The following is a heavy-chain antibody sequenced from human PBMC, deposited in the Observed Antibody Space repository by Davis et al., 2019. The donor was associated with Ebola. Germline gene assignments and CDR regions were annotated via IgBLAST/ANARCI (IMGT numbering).Heavy chain of an antibody. Sequence: AASVKVFCKASGYTFTSYYMHWVRQAPGQGLEWMGIINPSGGRTSYAQKFQGRVTMTRDTSTSTVYMELSSLRSEDTAVYYCAREEIVVVIRGDYYYYGMDVWGQGTTVTVSS. CDR2: INPSGGRT. V-gene: IGHV1-46*03. J-gene: IGHJ6*02. CDR1: GYTFTSYY. CDR3: AREEIVVVIRGDYYYYGMDV. D-gene: IGHD3-22*01.